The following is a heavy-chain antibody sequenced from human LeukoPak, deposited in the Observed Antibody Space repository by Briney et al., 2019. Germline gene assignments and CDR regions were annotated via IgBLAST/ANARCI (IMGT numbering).Heavy chain of an antibody. Sequence: PGGSLRLSCAASGFTFSSYWMSWVRQAPGKGREWVANIKQDGSEKYYVDSVKGRFTISRDNAKNSLYLQMNSLRAEDTAVYYCARDWGAVAGDFDYWGQGALVTVSS. CDR3: ARDWGAVAGDFDY. CDR2: IKQDGSEK. D-gene: IGHD6-19*01. V-gene: IGHV3-7*01. CDR1: GFTFSSYW. J-gene: IGHJ4*02.